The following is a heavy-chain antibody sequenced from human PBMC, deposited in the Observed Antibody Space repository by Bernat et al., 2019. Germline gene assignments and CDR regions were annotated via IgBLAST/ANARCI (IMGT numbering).Heavy chain of an antibody. J-gene: IGHJ3*02. CDR2: ISSSSSYT. Sequence: QVQLVESGGGLVKPGGSLRLSCAASGFTFSDYYMSWIRQAPGKGLEWVSYISSSSSYTNYADSVKGRFTISRDNAKNSLYLQMNSLRAEDTAVYYWARALSSSSGWHAFDIWGQGTMVTVSS. CDR3: ARALSSSSGWHAFDI. D-gene: IGHD6-19*01. CDR1: GFTFSDYY. V-gene: IGHV3-11*05.